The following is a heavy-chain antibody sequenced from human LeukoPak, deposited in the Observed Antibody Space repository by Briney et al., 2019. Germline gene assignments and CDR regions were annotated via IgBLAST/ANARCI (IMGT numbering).Heavy chain of an antibody. CDR2: IHYTGTT. D-gene: IGHD6-6*01. V-gene: IGHV4-59*01. Sequence: SETLSLTCTVSGGSIRNYYWSWIRQPPGKGLEWIGYIHYTGTTNYNPSLKSRVTLSLDTSKNQFSLKVNSVAAADAAGYYCAAQHQLVDTFDFWGQGTMIAVSS. CDR1: GGSIRNYY. J-gene: IGHJ3*01. CDR3: AAQHQLVDTFDF.